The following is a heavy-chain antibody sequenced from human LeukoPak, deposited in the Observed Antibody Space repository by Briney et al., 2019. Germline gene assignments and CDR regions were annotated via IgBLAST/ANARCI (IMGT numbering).Heavy chain of an antibody. D-gene: IGHD4-23*01. CDR3: ARHYGGGWFDP. V-gene: IGHV3-48*01. CDR2: ISGSSTNI. Sequence: GGSLRLSCAASGFTFSTHNMNWVRQAPGKGLEWVSYISGSSTNIHYADSVKGRFTISRDNAKNSLYLQMNSLRAEDTAVYYCARHYGGGWFDPWGQGTLVTVSS. J-gene: IGHJ5*02. CDR1: GFTFSTHN.